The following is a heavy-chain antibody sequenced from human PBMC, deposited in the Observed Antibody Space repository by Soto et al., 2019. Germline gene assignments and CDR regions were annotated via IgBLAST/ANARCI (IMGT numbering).Heavy chain of an antibody. CDR2: INAGNGNT. CDR1: GYTFTSYA. D-gene: IGHD2-15*01. V-gene: IGHV1-3*01. J-gene: IGHJ6*02. CDR3: ARSQGYCSGGSCSLGGRYYYYGMDV. Sequence: ASVKVSCKASGYTFTSYAMHWVRQAPGQRLEWMGWINAGNGNTKYSQKFQGRVTITRDTSASTAYMELSSLRSEDMAVYYCARSQGYCSGGSCSLGGRYYYYGMDVWGQGTTVTVSS.